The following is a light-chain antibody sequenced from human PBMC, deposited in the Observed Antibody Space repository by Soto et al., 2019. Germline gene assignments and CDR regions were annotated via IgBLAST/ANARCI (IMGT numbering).Light chain of an antibody. CDR1: QSISSW. CDR3: QQYNSYSTT. Sequence: DIQMTQSPSTLSASVGDRVTIPCRASQSISSWLAWYQQKPGKAPKLLIYDASSLESGVPSRFSGSGSGTEFTLTISSLQPDDFATYYCQQYNSYSTTFCPGTKVDIK. CDR2: DAS. J-gene: IGKJ3*01. V-gene: IGKV1-5*01.